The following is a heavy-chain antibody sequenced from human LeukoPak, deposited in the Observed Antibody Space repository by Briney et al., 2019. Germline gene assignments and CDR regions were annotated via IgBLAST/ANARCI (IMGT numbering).Heavy chain of an antibody. D-gene: IGHD6-13*01. J-gene: IGHJ3*02. Sequence: PGGSLRLSCAASGFTFDDYAMHWVRQAPGKGLEWVSGISWNSGSIGYADSVKGRFTISIDNAKNTLYLQMNSLRVEDTAVYYCTRGSSSWRNAYDIWGQGTMVTVSS. V-gene: IGHV3-9*01. CDR3: TRGSSSWRNAYDI. CDR2: ISWNSGSI. CDR1: GFTFDDYA.